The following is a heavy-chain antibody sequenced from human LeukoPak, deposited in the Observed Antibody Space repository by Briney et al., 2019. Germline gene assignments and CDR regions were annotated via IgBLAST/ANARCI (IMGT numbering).Heavy chain of an antibody. V-gene: IGHV4-59*08. CDR3: ARLGYDSSGYPDY. CDR1: GGSISSYY. Sequence: SETLSLTCTVSGGSISSYYWSWIRQPPGKGLEWIGYIYYSGSTNYNPSLKSRVTISVDTSKNQFSLKLSSVTAADTAVYYCARLGYDSSGYPDYWGQGTLVTVSS. D-gene: IGHD3-22*01. J-gene: IGHJ4*02. CDR2: IYYSGST.